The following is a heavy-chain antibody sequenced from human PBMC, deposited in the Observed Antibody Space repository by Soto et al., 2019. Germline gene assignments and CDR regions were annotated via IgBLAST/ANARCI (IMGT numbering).Heavy chain of an antibody. CDR1: GYTFTSYA. J-gene: IGHJ4*02. CDR3: ARGPGGPDGPGDY. CDR2: INAGNGHT. Sequence: QVPLVQSGAEVKKPGASVKVSCKASGYTFTSYAMQRVRQAPGQRLEWMGWINAGNGHTKYSQNFQGRVTITRDTSASTAYMELSSLRSEDTAVYYCARGPGGPDGPGDYWGQGTLVTVSS. D-gene: IGHD2-15*01. V-gene: IGHV1-3*01.